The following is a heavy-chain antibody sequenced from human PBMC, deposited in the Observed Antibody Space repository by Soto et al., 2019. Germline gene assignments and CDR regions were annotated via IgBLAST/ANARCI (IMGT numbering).Heavy chain of an antibody. D-gene: IGHD2-2*01. CDR1: GFTFSSYG. J-gene: IGHJ6*02. V-gene: IGHV3-30*18. CDR2: ISYDGSNK. Sequence: GGSLRLACAASGFTFSSYGMHWVRQAPGKGLEWVAVISYDGSNKYYADSVKGRFTISRDNSKNTLYLQMNSLRAEDTAVYYCAKDDGYCSSTRCYSFPAYYYYGMDVWGQGTTVTVSS. CDR3: AKDDGYCSSTRCYSFPAYYYYGMDV.